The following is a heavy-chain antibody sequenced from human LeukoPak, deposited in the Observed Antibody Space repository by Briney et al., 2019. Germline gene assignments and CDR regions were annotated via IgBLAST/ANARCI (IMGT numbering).Heavy chain of an antibody. CDR2: ISYDGSNK. D-gene: IGHD1-26*01. V-gene: IGHV3-30-3*01. J-gene: IGHJ4*02. CDR1: GFTFSSYA. CDR3: ASYVISGSYFDY. Sequence: GGSLRLSCAASGFTFSSYAMHWVRQAPGKGPEWVAVISYDGSNKYYADSVKGRFTISRDNSKNTLYLQMNSLRAEDTAVYYCASYVISGSYFDYWGQGTLVTVSS.